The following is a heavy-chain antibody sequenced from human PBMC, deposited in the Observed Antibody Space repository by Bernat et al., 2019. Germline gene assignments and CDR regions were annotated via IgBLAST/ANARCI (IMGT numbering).Heavy chain of an antibody. Sequence: QVQLPQWGAGLLKPSETLSLTCAVYGGSFSGYYWTWIRQPPGKGLEWIGEINHSGSTSYNPSLKSRVTISVDTSKNQFSLNMRSVTAADTAVYYCARGLGTEGRRGLIDYWGQGALVTVSS. D-gene: IGHD3-16*01. CDR2: INHSGST. J-gene: IGHJ4*02. CDR3: ARGLGTEGRRGLIDY. CDR1: GGSFSGYY. V-gene: IGHV4-34*01.